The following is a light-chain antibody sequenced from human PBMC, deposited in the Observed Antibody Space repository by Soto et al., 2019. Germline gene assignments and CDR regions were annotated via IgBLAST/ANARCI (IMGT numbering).Light chain of an antibody. J-gene: IGKJ5*01. Sequence: SVWAQSPASLSLSPWERATLCCRASQSVSSYLAWYQQKPGQAPRLLIYDASNRATGIPARFSGSGSGTDFTLTISSLEPEDFAVYYCQQRSNWPRVTFGQGTRLEIK. CDR3: QQRSNWPRVT. V-gene: IGKV3-11*01. CDR1: QSVSSY. CDR2: DAS.